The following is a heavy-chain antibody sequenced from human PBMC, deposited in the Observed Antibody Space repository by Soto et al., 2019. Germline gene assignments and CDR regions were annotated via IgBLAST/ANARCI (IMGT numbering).Heavy chain of an antibody. CDR3: AGIVDSQTSGMDV. Sequence: QLQLQESGSGLVKPSQTLSLTFAVSGGSISSGGYSWSWIRQPPGKGLEWIGYIFHSRSTYYNQSFTSRVTITVARSTIQVSLKLSAVTAAGTALSCCAGIVDSQTSGMDVW. CDR1: GGSISSGGYS. D-gene: IGHD2-15*01. V-gene: IGHV4-30-2*01. J-gene: IGHJ6*01. CDR2: IFHSRST.